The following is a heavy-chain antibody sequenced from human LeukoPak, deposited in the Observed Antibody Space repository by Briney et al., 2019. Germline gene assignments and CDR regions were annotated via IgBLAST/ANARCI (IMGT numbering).Heavy chain of an antibody. D-gene: IGHD3-22*01. J-gene: IGHJ4*02. CDR2: INSSGSTI. V-gene: IGHV3-48*03. Sequence: PGGSLRLSCAASGFTFSSYEMNWVRQAPGKGLEWVSYINSSGSTIYYADSVKGRFTISRDNAKNSLYLQMNSLRAEDTAVYYCARGSPRNYDSSGYYPDYWGQGTLVTVYS. CDR3: ARGSPRNYDSSGYYPDY. CDR1: GFTFSSYE.